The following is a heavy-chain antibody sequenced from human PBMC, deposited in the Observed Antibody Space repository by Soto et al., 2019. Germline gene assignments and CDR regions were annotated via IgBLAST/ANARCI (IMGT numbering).Heavy chain of an antibody. D-gene: IGHD3-10*01. CDR3: RRGARVGSGNYSQP. V-gene: IGHV3-30-3*01. Sequence: QVQLVESGGGVAQPGRSLRLSCAASGFIFSNYVMHWVRQAPGTGLQWLALISHDGTKTYYPDSVQGRFTISRDNSKNMVFRKRKNWRTEDPAVYYCRRGARVGSGNYSQPGGRGVLAPVSS. CDR2: ISHDGTKT. J-gene: IGHJ5*02. CDR1: GFIFSNYV.